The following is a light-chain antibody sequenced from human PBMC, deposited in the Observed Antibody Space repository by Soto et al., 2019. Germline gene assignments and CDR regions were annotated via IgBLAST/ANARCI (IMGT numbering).Light chain of an antibody. CDR1: QSLLHSNGYNY. J-gene: IGKJ2*01. V-gene: IGKV2-28*01. CDR2: LGS. Sequence: VMTQSPLSLPVTPGEPVSISCRSSQSLLHSNGYNYLDWYLQKPGQSPQLLIYLGSNRASGVPDRFSGSGSGTYFTLKISRVEAEDVGVYYCMQALQTHTFGQGTKLEIK. CDR3: MQALQTHT.